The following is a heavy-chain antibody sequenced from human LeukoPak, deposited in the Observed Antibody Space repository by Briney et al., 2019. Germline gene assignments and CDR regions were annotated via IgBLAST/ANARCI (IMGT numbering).Heavy chain of an antibody. CDR2: ISYDGSNK. Sequence: GGFLRLSCAASGFTFSSYAMHWVRQAPGKGLEWVAVISYDGSNKYYADSAKGRFTISRDNSKTTLYLQMNSLRAEDTAVYYCARDPTGGYSYGSTFDYWGQGTLVTVSS. J-gene: IGHJ4*02. D-gene: IGHD5-18*01. V-gene: IGHV3-30*01. CDR3: ARDPTGGYSYGSTFDY. CDR1: GFTFSSYA.